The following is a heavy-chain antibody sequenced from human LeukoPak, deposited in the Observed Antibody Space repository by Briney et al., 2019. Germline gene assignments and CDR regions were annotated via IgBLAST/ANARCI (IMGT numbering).Heavy chain of an antibody. D-gene: IGHD1-20*01. CDR1: GFTFSNYM. J-gene: IGHJ4*02. CDR2: IKSDGITI. V-gene: IGHV3-74*01. CDR3: LRDLNWSLDQ. Sequence: GGSLSLSFAASGFTFSNYMMHWVRQAPGKGLVWVSRIKSDGITITYADSVKGRFTISRDNAKNTLYLQMNSLRAEDTAVYYCLRDLNWSLDQWGQGTLVTVSS.